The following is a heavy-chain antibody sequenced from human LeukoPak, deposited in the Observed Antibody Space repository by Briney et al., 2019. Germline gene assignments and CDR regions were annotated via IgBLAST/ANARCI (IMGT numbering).Heavy chain of an antibody. Sequence: ASVKVSCKASGYTFTSYDINWVRQATGQGLEWMGWMNPNSGNTGYAQKFQGRVTITRNTSISTAYMELSSLRSEDTAVYYCAREWTMVRGGSYYYYMDVWGKGTTVTVSS. CDR2: MNPNSGNT. V-gene: IGHV1-8*03. CDR1: GYTFTSYD. J-gene: IGHJ6*03. D-gene: IGHD3-10*01. CDR3: AREWTMVRGGSYYYYMDV.